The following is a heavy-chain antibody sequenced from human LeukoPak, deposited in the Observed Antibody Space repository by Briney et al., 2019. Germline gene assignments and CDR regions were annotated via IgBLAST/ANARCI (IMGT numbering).Heavy chain of an antibody. CDR1: GGSISTYY. CDR2: IHYSGNT. CDR3: ARGYSYGILHYWYFDL. D-gene: IGHD5-18*01. V-gene: IGHV4-59*01. Sequence: SETLSLTCTVSGGSISTYYWSWIRQPPGKGLEWIGYIHYSGNTNYNPSLKSRITISVDTSKNTVSLKLTSVTAADTAVYYCARGYSYGILHYWYFDLWGRGTLVTVSS. J-gene: IGHJ2*01.